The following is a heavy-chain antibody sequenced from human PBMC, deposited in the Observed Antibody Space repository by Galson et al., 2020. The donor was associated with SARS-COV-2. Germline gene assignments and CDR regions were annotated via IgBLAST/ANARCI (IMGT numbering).Heavy chain of an antibody. CDR3: ARHRRRIDIVVVVADNGFDY. Sequence: SETLSLTCTVSGGSISSYYWSWIRQPPGKGLEWIGSIYYSGSTYYNPSLKSRVTISVDTSKNQFSLKLSSVTAADTAVYYCARHRRRIDIVVVVADNGFDYWGQGTLVTVSS. J-gene: IGHJ4*02. CDR2: IYYSGST. D-gene: IGHD2-15*01. CDR1: GGSISSYY. V-gene: IGHV4-59*05.